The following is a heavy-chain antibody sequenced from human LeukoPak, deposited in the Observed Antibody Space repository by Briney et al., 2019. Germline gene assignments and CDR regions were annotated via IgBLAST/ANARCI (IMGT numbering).Heavy chain of an antibody. J-gene: IGHJ4*02. D-gene: IGHD3-16*01. CDR1: GYTFTSYY. V-gene: IGHV1-46*01. CDR3: ARDHPEGGVWGF. Sequence: GASVKVSCKASGYTFTSYYMHWVRQAPGQGLEWMGIIDPSGGSTSYAQKFQGRVTMTRDMSTSTVYMELSSLRSEDTAVYYCARDHPEGGVWGFWGQGTLVTVSS. CDR2: IDPSGGST.